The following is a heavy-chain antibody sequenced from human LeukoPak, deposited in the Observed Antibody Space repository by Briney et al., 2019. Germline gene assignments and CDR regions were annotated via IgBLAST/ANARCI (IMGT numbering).Heavy chain of an antibody. J-gene: IGHJ4*02. CDR3: ARAEDIVVVVAAMVDY. V-gene: IGHV3-23*01. CDR1: GFTFSGYA. Sequence: GGSLRLSCAASGFTFSGYAMSWVRQAPGKGLEWVSAISGSGGSTYYADSVKGRFTISRDNSKNTLYLQMNSLRAEDTAVYYCARAEDIVVVVAAMVDYWGQGTLVTVSS. D-gene: IGHD2-15*01. CDR2: ISGSGGST.